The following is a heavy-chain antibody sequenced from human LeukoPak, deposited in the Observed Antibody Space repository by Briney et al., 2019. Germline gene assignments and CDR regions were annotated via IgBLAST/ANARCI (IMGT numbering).Heavy chain of an antibody. V-gene: IGHV3-30*19. J-gene: IGHJ5*02. CDR2: IWYDGNNK. CDR1: GFSFSSYG. D-gene: IGHD3-22*01. Sequence: GGSLRLSCAASGFSFSSYGMHWVRQAPGKGLEGVAVIWYDGNNKYYADSVKGRFTISRDNSKNTLYLQMNSLRAEDTAVYYCARDAGHYYDSSGYPNNWFDPWGQGTLVTVSS. CDR3: ARDAGHYYDSSGYPNNWFDP.